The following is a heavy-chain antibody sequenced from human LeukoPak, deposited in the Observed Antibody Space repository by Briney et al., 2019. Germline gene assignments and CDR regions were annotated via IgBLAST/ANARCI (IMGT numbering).Heavy chain of an antibody. D-gene: IGHD6-19*01. CDR3: ARRSTVAGRGRFDP. J-gene: IGHJ5*02. V-gene: IGHV4-39*01. CDR2: VHYSGST. Sequence: PSETLSLTCTVSGGSIRSTSYYWGWIRQPPGKGLEWLGSVHYSGSTYDNPSLKSRVTISVYTSKNQFSLKLISVTAADTAVYYCARRSTVAGRGRFDPWGQGTLVTVSS. CDR1: GGSIRSTSYY.